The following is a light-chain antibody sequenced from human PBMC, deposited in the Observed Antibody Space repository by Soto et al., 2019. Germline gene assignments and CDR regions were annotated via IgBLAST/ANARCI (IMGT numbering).Light chain of an antibody. V-gene: IGKV3-20*01. J-gene: IGKJ1*01. CDR3: QQYGSSPWM. CDR2: GAS. Sequence: EIVLTQSPGTLSLSPGERATLSCRASESVSNNYLAWYQQKPGQAPRLLIYGASNRATGIPDRFSGSGSGTDFILTISRLEPEDFAVYYCQQYGSSPWMFGQGTKVDIK. CDR1: ESVSNNY.